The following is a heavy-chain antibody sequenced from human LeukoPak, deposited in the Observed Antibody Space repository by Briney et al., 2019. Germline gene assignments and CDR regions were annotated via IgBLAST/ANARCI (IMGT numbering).Heavy chain of an antibody. Sequence: ASVKVSFKASGYTFTCYGISWVRQAPAQGLEWMGWISAYNGNTNYAQKLQGRVTLTTDTSKITAYMELRSLRSDDTAVYYCARDGGFAYYYDSSGYYYSASFDYWGQGTLVTVSS. V-gene: IGHV1-18*01. D-gene: IGHD3-22*01. J-gene: IGHJ4*02. CDR1: GYTFTCYG. CDR2: ISAYNGNT. CDR3: ARDGGFAYYYDSSGYYYSASFDY.